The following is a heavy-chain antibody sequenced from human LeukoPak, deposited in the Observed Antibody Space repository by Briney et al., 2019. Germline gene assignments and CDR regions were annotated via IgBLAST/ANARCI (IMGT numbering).Heavy chain of an antibody. J-gene: IGHJ6*03. CDR2: IYYSGST. CDR3: ARGDYYYSYYMDV. CDR1: GGSISAYY. Sequence: PSETLSLTCTVSGGSISAYYWNWIRQPPGKGLEWIGYIYYSGSTNYNPSLKSRVTISVDTSKKQFSLKLSSVTAADTAMYYCARGDYYYSYYMDVWGKGTTVSLSS. V-gene: IGHV4-59*01.